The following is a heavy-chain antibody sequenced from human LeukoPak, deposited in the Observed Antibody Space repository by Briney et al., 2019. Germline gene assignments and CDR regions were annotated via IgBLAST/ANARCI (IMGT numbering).Heavy chain of an antibody. V-gene: IGHV3-64*01. Sequence: GGSLRLSCAASGFTFSSYAMHWVHQAPGKGLEYVSAISSNGGSTYYANSVKGRFTISRDNSKNTLYLQMGSLRAEDMAVYYCARDARIDSSGWSNYYYYYGMDVWGQGTTVTVSS. D-gene: IGHD6-19*01. CDR2: ISSNGGST. CDR3: ARDARIDSSGWSNYYYYYGMDV. J-gene: IGHJ6*02. CDR1: GFTFSSYA.